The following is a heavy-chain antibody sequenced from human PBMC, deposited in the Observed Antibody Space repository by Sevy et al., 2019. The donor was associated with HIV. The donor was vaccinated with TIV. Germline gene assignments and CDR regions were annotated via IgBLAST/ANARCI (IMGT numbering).Heavy chain of an antibody. V-gene: IGHV3-30*03. CDR2: ISYDGSNK. J-gene: IGHJ4*02. Sequence: GESLKISCAASGFTFSSYGMHWVRQAPGKGLEWVAVISYDGSNKYYADSVKGRFTISRDNSKNTLYLQMNSLRAEDTAVYYCVLGAMVRGVIITGFLDYWGQGTLVTVSS. CDR3: VLGAMVRGVIITGFLDY. CDR1: GFTFSSYG. D-gene: IGHD3-10*01.